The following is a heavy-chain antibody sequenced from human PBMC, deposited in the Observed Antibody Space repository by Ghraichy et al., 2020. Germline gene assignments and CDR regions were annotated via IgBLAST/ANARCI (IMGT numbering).Heavy chain of an antibody. Sequence: SETLSLTCTVSGGSLRSQFWTWVRQPPGKGLEWIGYISHTGNTNYSPSLGGRATISLDTSKNRFSLSLTSVNAEDSATYYCARRGRGYSLYYYGLDVWGPGTTFTVSS. CDR3: ARRGRGYSLYYYGLDV. J-gene: IGHJ6*02. V-gene: IGHV4-59*08. CDR1: GGSLRSQF. D-gene: IGHD5-18*01. CDR2: ISHTGNT.